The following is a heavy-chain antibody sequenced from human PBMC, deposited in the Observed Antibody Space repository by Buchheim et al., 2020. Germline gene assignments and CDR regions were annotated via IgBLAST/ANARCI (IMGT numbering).Heavy chain of an antibody. CDR3: ARDRYGDYGPRSLLYYYYGMDV. CDR1: GYTFTGYY. D-gene: IGHD4-17*01. CDR2: INPNSGGT. V-gene: IGHV1-2*06. J-gene: IGHJ6*02. Sequence: QVQLVQSGAEVKKPGASVKVSCKASGYTFTGYYMHWVRQAPGQGLEWMGRINPNSGGTNYAQKFQGRVTMTRDTSISTAYMELSRLRSDDTAVYYCARDRYGDYGPRSLLYYYYGMDVWGQGTT.